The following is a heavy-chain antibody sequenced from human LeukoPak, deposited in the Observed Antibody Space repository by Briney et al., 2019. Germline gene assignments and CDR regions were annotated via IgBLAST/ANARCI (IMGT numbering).Heavy chain of an antibody. Sequence: SETLSLTCTVSGGSISSGSYYWSWIRQPAGKGLEWIGRIYTSGSTNYNPSLKSRVTISVDTSKNQFSLKLSSVTAADTAVYYCAREHSSGWNLSWYYYYMDVWGKGTTVTVSS. CDR2: IYTSGST. CDR3: AREHSSGWNLSWYYYYMDV. D-gene: IGHD6-19*01. J-gene: IGHJ6*03. CDR1: GGSISSGSYY. V-gene: IGHV4-61*02.